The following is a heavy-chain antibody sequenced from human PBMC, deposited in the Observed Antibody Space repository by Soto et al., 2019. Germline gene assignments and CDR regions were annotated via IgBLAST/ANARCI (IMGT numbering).Heavy chain of an antibody. CDR2: IKSDGSEK. D-gene: IGHD3-9*01. J-gene: IGHJ4*02. Sequence: EVQLVESGGGLVQPGGSLRLSCAASGFTFSSYGVSWVRQAPGKGLEWVANIKSDGSEKYYVDSVKGRFTISRDNANNSLYLQMNSPRAEDTAVYYCARIYYDILTGYATYFDYWGQGTLVTVSS. CDR3: ARIYYDILTGYATYFDY. CDR1: GFTFSSYG. V-gene: IGHV3-7*01.